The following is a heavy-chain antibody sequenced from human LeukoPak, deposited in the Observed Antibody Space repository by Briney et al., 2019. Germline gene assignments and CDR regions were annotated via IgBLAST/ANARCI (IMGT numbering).Heavy chain of an antibody. J-gene: IGHJ4*01. CDR2: IKQDGSEK. V-gene: IGHV3-7*01. CDR3: ARLIVGAIDY. D-gene: IGHD1-26*01. CDR1: EFSFSSYW. Sequence: GGSLRLSCAASEFSFSSYWMSWVRQAPGKGLEWVANIKQDGSEKYYVDSVKGRFTISRDNAKNSLYLQMNSLRAEDTAVYYCARLIVGAIDYWGXGTLVTVSS.